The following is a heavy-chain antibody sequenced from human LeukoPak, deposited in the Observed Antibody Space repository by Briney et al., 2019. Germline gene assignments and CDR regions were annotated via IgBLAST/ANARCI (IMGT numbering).Heavy chain of an antibody. Sequence: SETLSLTCTVSGGSISGFCWSWIRQPAGKGLEWIGRICSDESTNYNPSLESRVTMSVDLSQNEFSLKLTSVTAADTAVYYCAKIRRNGGDWYADISWGQGTLATVSS. CDR1: GGSISGFC. J-gene: IGHJ4*02. D-gene: IGHD2-21*02. V-gene: IGHV4-4*07. CDR3: AKIRRNGGDWYADIS. CDR2: ICSDEST.